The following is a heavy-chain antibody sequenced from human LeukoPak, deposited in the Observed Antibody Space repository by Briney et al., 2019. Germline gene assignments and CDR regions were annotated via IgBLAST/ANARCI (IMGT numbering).Heavy chain of an antibody. CDR2: ISSSSSYI. D-gene: IGHD6-19*01. J-gene: IGHJ4*02. CDR1: GFTFSSYS. CDR3: ARAFYSSGWIDY. Sequence: PGGSLRLSCAASGFTFSSYSMNWVRQAPGKGLEWVSSISSSSSYIYYADSAKGRFTISRDNAKNSLYLQMNSLRAEDTAVYYCARAFYSSGWIDYWGQGTLVTVSS. V-gene: IGHV3-21*01.